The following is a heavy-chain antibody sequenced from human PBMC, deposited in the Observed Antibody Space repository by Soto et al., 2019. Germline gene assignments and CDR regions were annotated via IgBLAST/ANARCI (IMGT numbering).Heavy chain of an antibody. V-gene: IGHV4-39*01. J-gene: IGHJ6*03. CDR3: ARHDYSNSDTRNYYYYYYMDV. D-gene: IGHD4-4*01. CDR2: IYYSGST. Sequence: SETLSLTCTVSGGSISSSSYYWGWIRQPPGKGLEWIGSIYYSGSTYYNPSLESRVTISVDTSKNQFSLKLSSVTAADTAVYYCARHDYSNSDTRNYYYYYYMDVWGKGTTVTVSS. CDR1: GGSISSSSYY.